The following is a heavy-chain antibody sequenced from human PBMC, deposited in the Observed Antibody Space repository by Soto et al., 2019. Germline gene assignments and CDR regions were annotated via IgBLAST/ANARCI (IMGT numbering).Heavy chain of an antibody. CDR1: GGTSSDYA. CDR2: IIPIFGTA. J-gene: IGHJ3*01. V-gene: IGHV1-69*01. Sequence: QVLLVQSGTEVKKPGSSVKVSCQASGGTSSDYALTWVRQAPGQGLEWMGGIIPIFGTANYAQRFQGRFSITADASSSTAYMELSSLKSEDTAVYYCAGSFKYGSGTFDALDVWGHGTMVMVSS. CDR3: AGSFKYGSGTFDALDV. D-gene: IGHD3-10*01.